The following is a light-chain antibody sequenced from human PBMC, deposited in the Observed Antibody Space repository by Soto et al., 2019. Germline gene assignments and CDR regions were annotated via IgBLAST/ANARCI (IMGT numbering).Light chain of an antibody. J-gene: IGLJ3*02. CDR3: ASHTSSNTWV. Sequence: QSALTQPASASGSPGQSITISCTGTNSDIEAYNRVSWYQQHPGRVPKVVIYEVTNRPSGVSNRFSGSKSGNTASLTISGLQAEDEADYYCASHTSSNTWVFGGGTKLTVL. CDR2: EVT. V-gene: IGLV2-14*01. CDR1: NSDIEAYNR.